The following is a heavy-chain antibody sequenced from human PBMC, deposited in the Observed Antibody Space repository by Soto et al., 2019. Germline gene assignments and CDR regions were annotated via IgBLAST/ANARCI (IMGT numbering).Heavy chain of an antibody. CDR3: ARGLDYYDSSGYPNWFDP. CDR2: ISAYNGNT. J-gene: IGHJ5*02. CDR1: GYTFTSYG. V-gene: IGHV1-18*01. Sequence: ASVKVSCKASGYTFTSYGISWVRQAPGQGLEWMGWISAYNGNTNYAQKLQGRVTMTTDTSTSTAYMELRSLRSDDTAVYYCARGLDYYDSSGYPNWFDPWGQGTLVTV. D-gene: IGHD3-22*01.